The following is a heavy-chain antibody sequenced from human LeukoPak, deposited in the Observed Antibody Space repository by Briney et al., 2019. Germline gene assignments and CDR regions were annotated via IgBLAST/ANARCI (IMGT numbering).Heavy chain of an antibody. J-gene: IGHJ4*02. V-gene: IGHV3-21*01. D-gene: IGHD2-8*01. Sequence: GGCVRLSCASCVFIFSSYSMNWVRQPRGKGLEGVSSISSNSSYIYYADSVRGRLTISRHNAKNSLYMQMNSLRVEDTAVYYCARDPFPKRGVPRVPHCFDYWGQGTLVTVSS. CDR3: ARDPFPKRGVPRVPHCFDY. CDR2: ISSNSSYI. CDR1: VFIFSSYS.